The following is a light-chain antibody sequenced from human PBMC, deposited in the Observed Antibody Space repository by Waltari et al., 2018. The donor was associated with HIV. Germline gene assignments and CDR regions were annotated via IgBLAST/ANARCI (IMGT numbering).Light chain of an antibody. CDR1: SGSIASNY. V-gene: IGLV6-57*03. Sequence: FMLTQPHSVSESPGKTVTISCTRSSGSIASNYVQWFQQLPANAPTTTLDEDYHRPSGVPDRFSGTIVKSSTSASLTIAGVKTEDEADYYCQSLDANNQWVFGGGTRLTVL. J-gene: IGLJ3*02. CDR3: QSLDANNQWV. CDR2: EDY.